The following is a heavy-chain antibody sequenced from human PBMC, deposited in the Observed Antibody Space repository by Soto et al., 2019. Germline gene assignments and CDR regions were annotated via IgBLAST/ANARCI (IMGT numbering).Heavy chain of an antibody. CDR3: ARHGGNIVADQGGFDP. D-gene: IGHD5-12*01. V-gene: IGHV4-59*08. CDR1: GGSISSYY. Sequence: SETLSLTCTFSGGSISSYYWSWIRQPPGKGLEWIGYIYYSGSTNYNPSLKSRVTISVDTSKNQFSLKLSSVTAADTAVYYCARHGGNIVADQGGFDPWGQGTLVTVSS. J-gene: IGHJ5*02. CDR2: IYYSGST.